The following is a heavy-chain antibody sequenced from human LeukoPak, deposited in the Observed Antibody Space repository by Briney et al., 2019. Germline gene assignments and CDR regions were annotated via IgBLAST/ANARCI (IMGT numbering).Heavy chain of an antibody. CDR1: GGSISSGGYY. Sequence: PSQTLSLTCTVSGGSISSGGYYWSWIRQHPGKGLEWIGYIYYSGSTYYNPSLKSRVTISVDTSKNQFSLKLSSVTAADTAVYYCARRGSSGWDETPFDYWGQGTLVTVSS. J-gene: IGHJ4*02. CDR2: IYYSGST. CDR3: ARRGSSGWDETPFDY. V-gene: IGHV4-31*03. D-gene: IGHD6-19*01.